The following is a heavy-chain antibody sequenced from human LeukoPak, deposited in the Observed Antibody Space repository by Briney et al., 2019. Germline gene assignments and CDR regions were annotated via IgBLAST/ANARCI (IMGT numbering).Heavy chain of an antibody. D-gene: IGHD6-6*01. V-gene: IGHV1-2*02. J-gene: IGHJ4*02. CDR3: GRKSAARKTSEFDY. CDR2: INPNSGGT. Sequence: ASVKVSCKASGYTFTGYYMHWVRQAPGQGLEWMGWINPNSGGTNYAQKFQGRVTMTRDTSISTAYMELSRLTFDDTAVYYCGRKSAARKTSEFDYWGQGTLVTVSS. CDR1: GYTFTGYY.